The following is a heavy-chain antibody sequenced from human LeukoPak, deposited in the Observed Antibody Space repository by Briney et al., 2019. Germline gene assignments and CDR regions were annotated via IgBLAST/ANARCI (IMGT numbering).Heavy chain of an antibody. CDR2: INPNSGGT. J-gene: IGHJ5*02. CDR3: ARDWGEFRKRYNWNDGFDP. Sequence: ASVKVSCKASGYTFTGYYMHWVRQAPGQGLEWMGWINPNSGGTNYAQKFQGRVTMTRDTSISTAYMELSRLRSDDTAVYYCARDWGEFRKRYNWNDGFDPWGQGTLVTVSS. V-gene: IGHV1-2*02. CDR1: GYTFTGYY. D-gene: IGHD1-1*01.